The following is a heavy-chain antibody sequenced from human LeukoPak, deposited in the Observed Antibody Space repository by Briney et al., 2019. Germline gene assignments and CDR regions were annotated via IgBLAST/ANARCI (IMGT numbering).Heavy chain of an antibody. CDR1: GFTFSSYA. CDR2: ISGSGDST. Sequence: PGGSLRLSCAASGFTFSSYAMSWVRHAPGKGLEWVSAISGSGDSTYYADSAKGRFPISRDNSNNTLYPQMNSLRAEDTAVCYCAKDRVLRFLEWFVGMDVRGQGTTVTVSS. D-gene: IGHD3-3*01. CDR3: AKDRVLRFLEWFVGMDV. V-gene: IGHV3-23*01. J-gene: IGHJ6*02.